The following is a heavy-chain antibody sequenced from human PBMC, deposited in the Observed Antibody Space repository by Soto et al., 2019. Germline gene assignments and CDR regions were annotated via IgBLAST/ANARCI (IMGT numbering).Heavy chain of an antibody. CDR3: SDWRAGGPVNLDH. CDR2: IDVLDGA. D-gene: IGHD2-15*01. V-gene: IGHV3-23*05. J-gene: IGHJ4*02. CDR1: GLSLNNYA. Sequence: EVQILESGGDLVQPGGSLRLSCVVSGLSLNNYAIAWVRHAPGKGLEFVSTIDVLDGAWYSDSVRGRLAISRDVSRNTVYLQMSSLRVGDAAIYFCSDWRAGGPVNLDHWGAGTRVTVSS.